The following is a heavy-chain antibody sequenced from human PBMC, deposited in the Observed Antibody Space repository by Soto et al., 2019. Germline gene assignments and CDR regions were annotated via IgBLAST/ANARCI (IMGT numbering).Heavy chain of an antibody. Sequence: QVQLVESGGGVVQPGRSLRLSCAASGFTFSSYGMHWVRQAPGKGLEWVAVISYDGSNKYYADSVKGRFTISRDNSKNTLYLQMNSLRAEDTAVYYCAKDRVGVSDYWGQGTLVTVSS. D-gene: IGHD2-15*01. CDR3: AKDRVGVSDY. CDR2: ISYDGSNK. V-gene: IGHV3-30*18. J-gene: IGHJ4*02. CDR1: GFTFSSYG.